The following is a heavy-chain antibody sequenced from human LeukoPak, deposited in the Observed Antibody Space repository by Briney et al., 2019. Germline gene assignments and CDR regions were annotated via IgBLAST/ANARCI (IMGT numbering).Heavy chain of an antibody. CDR2: INPNSGDT. CDR1: GYTFTGYH. J-gene: IGHJ4*02. V-gene: IGHV1-2*02. D-gene: IGHD2-2*01. Sequence: ASVKVSCKASGYTFTGYHMHWVRQAPGQGLEWMGWINPNSGDTIYAQKFQGRVTMTRDTSITTAYMELSRLTSDDTAMYYCAREEGFCRTTSCSAPFDYWGQGTLVTVSS. CDR3: AREEGFCRTTSCSAPFDY.